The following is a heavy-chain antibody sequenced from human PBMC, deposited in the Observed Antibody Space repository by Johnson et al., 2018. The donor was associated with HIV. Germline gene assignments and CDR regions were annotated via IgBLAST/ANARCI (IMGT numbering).Heavy chain of an antibody. Sequence: VQLVESGGGVVRPGGSLRLSCAASGFTFSDYYMSWIRQAPGKGLEWVSYISSSGSTIYYADSVMGRFTISRDNARNTLYLQMNSLRAEDTAVYYCARDRGSYWVDAFDIWGQGTMVTVSS. J-gene: IGHJ3*02. CDR3: ARDRGSYWVDAFDI. CDR1: GFTFSDYY. D-gene: IGHD1-26*01. V-gene: IGHV3-11*01. CDR2: ISSSGSTI.